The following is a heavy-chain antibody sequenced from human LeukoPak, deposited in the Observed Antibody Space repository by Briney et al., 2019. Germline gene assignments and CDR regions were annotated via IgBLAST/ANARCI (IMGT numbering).Heavy chain of an antibody. J-gene: IGHJ6*02. V-gene: IGHV1-8*01. D-gene: IGHD1-1*01. Sequence: ASVNLSCKASGYTFTSYDSNWMRQATGQGLEWMGWMNPNRGNTAYAHKFQGGVTMTRNTSISTAYMELRSLRSEDTAVYYCARSRAREPSWYNWNDPWRDTLKYYYYGMDVWGQGTTVTVSS. CDR2: MNPNRGNT. CDR1: GYTFTSYD. CDR3: ARSRAREPSWYNWNDPWRDTLKYYYYGMDV.